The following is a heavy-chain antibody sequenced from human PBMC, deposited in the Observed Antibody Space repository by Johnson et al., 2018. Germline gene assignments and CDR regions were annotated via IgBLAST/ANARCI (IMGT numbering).Heavy chain of an antibody. V-gene: IGHV3-33*01. CDR2: IWYDGSNK. CDR3: ARDLGAFDI. J-gene: IGHJ3*02. CDR1: GFTFSSYG. Sequence: VQLVESGGGVVQPGRSLRLSCAASGFTFSSYGMHWVRQAPGKGLEWVAVIWYDGSNKYYADSVKGRFTISRDNSKNTRYLQMNSLRAEDTAVYYCARDLGAFDIWGQGTMVTVSS.